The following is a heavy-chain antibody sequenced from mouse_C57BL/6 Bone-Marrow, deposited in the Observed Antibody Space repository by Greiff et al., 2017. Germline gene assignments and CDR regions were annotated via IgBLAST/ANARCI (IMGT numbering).Heavy chain of an antibody. CDR2: IDPANGNT. CDR3: AVDYYGSSPTPFAY. CDR1: GFNIKNTY. V-gene: IGHV14-3*01. Sequence: EVQLQQSVAELVRPGASVKLSCTASGFNIKNTYMHWVKQRPEQGLEWIGRIDPANGNTKYAPKFQGKATITADPSSNTAYLQLSSLTSEDTAIYYCAVDYYGSSPTPFAYWGQGTLVTVSA. J-gene: IGHJ3*01. D-gene: IGHD1-1*01.